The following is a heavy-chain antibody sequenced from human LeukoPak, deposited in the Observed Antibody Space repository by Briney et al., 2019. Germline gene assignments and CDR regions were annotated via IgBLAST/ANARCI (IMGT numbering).Heavy chain of an antibody. D-gene: IGHD3-16*02. V-gene: IGHV4-39*01. CDR2: IYYSGST. CDR3: ARGPDYVWGSYRQGSYYFDY. CDR1: GFTFSSYSMN. Sequence: GSLRLSCAASGFTFSSYSMNWVRQPPGKGLEWIGSIYYSGSTYYNPSLKSRVTISVDTSKNQFSLKLSSVTAADTAVYYCARGPDYVWGSYRQGSYYFDYWGQGTLVTVSS. J-gene: IGHJ4*02.